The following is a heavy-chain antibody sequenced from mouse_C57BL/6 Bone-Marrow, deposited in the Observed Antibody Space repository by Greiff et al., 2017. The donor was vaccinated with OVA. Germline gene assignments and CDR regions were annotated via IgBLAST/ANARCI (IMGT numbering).Heavy chain of an antibody. D-gene: IGHD3-2*02. CDR1: GYSFTGYY. V-gene: IGHV1-42*01. Sequence: VQLQQSGPELVKPGASVKISCKASGYSFTGYYMNWVKQSPEKSLEWIGEINPSTGGTTYNQKFKAKATLTVDKSSSTAYMQLKSLTSEDSAVYYCARGLRLRFYAMDYWGQGTSVTVSS. CDR2: INPSTGGT. J-gene: IGHJ4*01. CDR3: ARGLRLRFYAMDY.